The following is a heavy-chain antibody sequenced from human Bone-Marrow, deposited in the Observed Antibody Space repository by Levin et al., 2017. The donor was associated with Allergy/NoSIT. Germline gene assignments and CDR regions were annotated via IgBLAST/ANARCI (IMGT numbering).Heavy chain of an antibody. CDR3: ARNRITGSGWSSLLEKLVDH. J-gene: IGHJ4*02. CDR1: GASVSSDNYY. D-gene: IGHD6-19*01. CDR2: VFYSGST. V-gene: IGHV4-61*01. Sequence: SETLSLTCTVSGASVSSDNYYWSWIRQTPEKALQWIGYVFYSGSTNYNPSLKSRVIISLDRSKNQFSLNLTSVTAADTAVYYCARNRITGSGWSSLLEKLVDHWGQGTLVTVSS.